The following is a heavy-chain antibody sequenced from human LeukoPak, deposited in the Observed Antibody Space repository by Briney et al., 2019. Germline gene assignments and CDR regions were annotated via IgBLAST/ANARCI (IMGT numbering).Heavy chain of an antibody. V-gene: IGHV3-23*01. CDR2: ISGSGGST. CDR3: AKDSAEYCSSTSCSWFDY. J-gene: IGHJ4*02. Sequence: GGSLRLSCAASGFTFSSYAMSWVRQAPGKGLDLVSAISGSGGSTYYADSVKGRFTIPRDNSKNTLYLQMNSLRAEDTAVYYCAKDSAEYCSSTSCSWFDYWGQGTLVTVSS. CDR1: GFTFSSYA. D-gene: IGHD2-2*01.